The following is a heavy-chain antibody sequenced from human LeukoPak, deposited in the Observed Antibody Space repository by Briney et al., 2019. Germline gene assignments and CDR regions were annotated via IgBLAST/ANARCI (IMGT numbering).Heavy chain of an antibody. CDR3: TTILAWRDY. Sequence: PGGSLRLSCAASGFTFSKAWMTWVRQAPGKGLEWVGRIKTKSEGVTTDNAAPVKGRFSISRDDSKNMVYLQMNSLKTEDTALYYCTTILAWRDYWGQGILVTVSS. CDR1: GFTFSKAW. J-gene: IGHJ4*02. V-gene: IGHV3-15*01. CDR2: IKTKSEGVTT. D-gene: IGHD3-3*01.